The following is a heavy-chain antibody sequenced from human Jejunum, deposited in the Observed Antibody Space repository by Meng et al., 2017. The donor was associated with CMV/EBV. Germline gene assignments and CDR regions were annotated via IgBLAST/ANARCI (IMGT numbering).Heavy chain of an antibody. V-gene: IGHV3-30*02. CDR1: GFTFSNYG. Sequence: QVQRVEFGGGVVQPGGSLRLSCAASGFTFSNYGIHWVRQAPGKGLEWVAFIEHDGSNKYYADSVKGRFTISRDNSKNTLYLQMNSLRVEDTAVYYCAKDVGYWGQGTLVTVSS. CDR3: AKDVGY. D-gene: IGHD1-26*01. CDR2: IEHDGSNK. J-gene: IGHJ4*02.